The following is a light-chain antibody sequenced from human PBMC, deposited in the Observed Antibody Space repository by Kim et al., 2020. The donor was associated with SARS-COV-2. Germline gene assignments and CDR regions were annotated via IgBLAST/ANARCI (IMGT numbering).Light chain of an antibody. J-gene: IGKJ2*01. V-gene: IGKV3-15*01. Sequence: EIVMTQSPATLSVSPGERATLSCRASQSVSSNLAWYQQKPGRSPSLLIYGASTRATGIPSRFSGSGSGTEFTLTISSLQSEDFAVYSCQQYNNWAYTFGQGTKLEI. CDR1: QSVSSN. CDR3: QQYNNWAYT. CDR2: GAS.